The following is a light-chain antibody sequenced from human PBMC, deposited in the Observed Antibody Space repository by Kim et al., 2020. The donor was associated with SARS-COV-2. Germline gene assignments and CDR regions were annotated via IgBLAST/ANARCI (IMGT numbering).Light chain of an antibody. CDR2: GVS. J-gene: IGKJ4*01. CDR3: QQYNAWPLT. Sequence: EIVMTQSPATLSVSPGERATLSCRASQSIGGNLAWYQQKPGQTPRLLIYGVSTRDTGIPARFSGSGSGAEFTLTISSLQSEDFAIYYCQQYNAWPLTFGGGTKVEIK. V-gene: IGKV3-15*01. CDR1: QSIGGN.